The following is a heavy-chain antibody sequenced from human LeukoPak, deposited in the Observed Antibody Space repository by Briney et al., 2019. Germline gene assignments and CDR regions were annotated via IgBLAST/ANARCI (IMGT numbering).Heavy chain of an antibody. Sequence: GGSLRLSCAVSEFTFSGYSMNWVRQAPGKGLEWVSSISSTSSSIYYADSVKGRFTISRDNSKNTLYLQMNSLRAEDTAVYYCARGASSGWYVDWGQGTLVTVSS. V-gene: IGHV3-21*01. CDR3: ARGASSGWYVD. D-gene: IGHD6-19*01. CDR1: EFTFSGYS. J-gene: IGHJ1*01. CDR2: ISSTSSSI.